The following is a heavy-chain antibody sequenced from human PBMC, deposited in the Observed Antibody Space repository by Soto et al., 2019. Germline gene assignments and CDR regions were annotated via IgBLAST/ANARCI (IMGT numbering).Heavy chain of an antibody. D-gene: IGHD2-15*01. V-gene: IGHV5-10-1*01. Sequence: AALTVSSVGSVYSFTNYWIKSWRQMAGEVLESMGRIDPDDSYNNYSPSFQGDVTISADKSTRTPYLQWSSLQASDNAIYYCPRLPTTTYCSGSTCSGYWGQGTLVTVSS. CDR1: VYSFTNYW. J-gene: IGHJ4*02. CDR2: IDPDDSYN. CDR3: PRLPTTTYCSGSTCSGY.